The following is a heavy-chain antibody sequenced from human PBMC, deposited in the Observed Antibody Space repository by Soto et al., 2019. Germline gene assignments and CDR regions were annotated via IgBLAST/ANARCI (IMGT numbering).Heavy chain of an antibody. CDR2: MNPTSGFT. CDR3: ARRRDYYYYMDV. CDR1: GYTFTNYD. V-gene: IGHV1-8*02. J-gene: IGHJ6*03. Sequence: QVQLVQSGAEVKKPGASVKVSCKASGYTFTNYDINWVRQATGQGLEWMGWMNPTSGFTGYAQKFQGRVTMTRNTSISTAYMELSSLRSEDTAVYYCARRRDYYYYMDVWGKGTTVTVSS.